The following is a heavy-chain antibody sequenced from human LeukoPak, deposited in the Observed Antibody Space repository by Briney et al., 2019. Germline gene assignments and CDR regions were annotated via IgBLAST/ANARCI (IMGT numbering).Heavy chain of an antibody. Sequence: ASVKVSCKASGYTVTSYGISWVRQAPGQGREWMGWISTYNGNTNNEQKLQGRVTMTTDTSTSTAYMELRSLRSDDTAVYYCARERRLYYDSSGYYYGAFDIWGQGTMVTVSS. CDR3: ARERRLYYDSSGYYYGAFDI. CDR2: ISTYNGNT. D-gene: IGHD3-22*01. V-gene: IGHV1-18*01. CDR1: GYTVTSYG. J-gene: IGHJ3*02.